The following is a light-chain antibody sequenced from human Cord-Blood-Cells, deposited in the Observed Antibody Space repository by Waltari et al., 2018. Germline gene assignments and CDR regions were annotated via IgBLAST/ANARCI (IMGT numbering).Light chain of an antibody. J-gene: IGKJ2*01. V-gene: IGKV1-27*01. CDR2: SAS. CDR1: QGISSY. CDR3: KRTFNAPYT. Sequence: DIQLTQSPSSLSASVGDRVTITCRVSQGISSYLNWYRQKPGKVPKLLIYSASNLKSGVPSRLSVSVSGSAFPRSISSLQPKDDATCYAKRTFNAPYTLGQGTNLEIK.